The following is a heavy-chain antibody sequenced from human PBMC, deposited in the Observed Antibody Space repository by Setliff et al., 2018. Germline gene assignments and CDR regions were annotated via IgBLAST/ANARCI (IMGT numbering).Heavy chain of an antibody. CDR3: ARENTAKNFWGEESDY. CDR2: INPGDGST. V-gene: IGHV1-46*01. D-gene: IGHD3-3*01. Sequence: ASVKVSCKASGYTFTTYYMHWVRQAPGQGLEWMGVINPGDGSTTYAQKFQGRVKMTRYKSTDTVYMQLNSLRFEDRAVYYCARENTAKNFWGEESDYWGQGTLVTVSS. CDR1: GYTFTTYY. J-gene: IGHJ4*02.